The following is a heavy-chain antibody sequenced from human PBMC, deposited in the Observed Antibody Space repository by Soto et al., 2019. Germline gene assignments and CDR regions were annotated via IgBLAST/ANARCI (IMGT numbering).Heavy chain of an antibody. CDR1: GGSISNYY. D-gene: IGHD2-15*01. Sequence: PSETLSLTCTVSGGSISNYYCSWIRQAPGKGLEWIGSIYDSGSTNYNPSLKSRVYMSIDTSKNQFSLKLSSVTAADTAIFYCGRENRRIDAFDIWGQGTMVTVSS. V-gene: IGHV4-59*01. CDR3: GRENRRIDAFDI. CDR2: IYDSGST. J-gene: IGHJ3*02.